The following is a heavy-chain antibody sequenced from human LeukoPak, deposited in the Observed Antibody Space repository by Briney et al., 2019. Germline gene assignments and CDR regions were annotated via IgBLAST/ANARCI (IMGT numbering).Heavy chain of an antibody. J-gene: IGHJ4*02. CDR3: AKVTSNLHGAYYFDY. CDR1: GFTFSTYG. V-gene: IGHV3-30*02. Sequence: GGSLRLSCAASGFTFSTYGMYWVRQAPGKGLEWVAFIRYDESIRSYADSVKGRFTISRDSSKNTLYLQMNSLRAEDTAVYYCAKVTSNLHGAYYFDYWGQGTLVTVSS. D-gene: IGHD4-11*01. CDR2: IRYDESIR.